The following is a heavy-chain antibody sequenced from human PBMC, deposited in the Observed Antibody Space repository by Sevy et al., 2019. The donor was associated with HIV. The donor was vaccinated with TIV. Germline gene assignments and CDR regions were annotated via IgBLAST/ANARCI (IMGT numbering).Heavy chain of an antibody. J-gene: IGHJ5*02. CDR2: ISYDGSNK. D-gene: IGHD4-17*01. CDR1: GFTFSSYA. CDR3: ARDQHDYGGNLRTGWFDP. Sequence: GGSLRLSCAASGFTFSSYAMHWVRQAPGKGPEWVAVISYDGSNKYYADSVKGRFTISRDNSKNTLYLQMNSLRAEDTAVYYCARDQHDYGGNLRTGWFDPWGQGTLVTVSS. V-gene: IGHV3-30-3*01.